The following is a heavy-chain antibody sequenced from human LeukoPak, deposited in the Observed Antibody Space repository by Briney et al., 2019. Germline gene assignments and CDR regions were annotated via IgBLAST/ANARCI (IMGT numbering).Heavy chain of an antibody. D-gene: IGHD2-2*01. CDR1: GFTFSSFW. CDR2: IKQDGGEI. J-gene: IGHJ4*02. Sequence: GGSLRLSCAASGFTFSSFWMTWVRQAPGKGLEWVAVIKQDGGEIYFVDSMRGRFTISRDNTKNSLFLQVNNLRAEDTAVYYCARGPAAYYFDFWGQGTLVTVSS. CDR3: ARGPAAYYFDF. V-gene: IGHV3-7*04.